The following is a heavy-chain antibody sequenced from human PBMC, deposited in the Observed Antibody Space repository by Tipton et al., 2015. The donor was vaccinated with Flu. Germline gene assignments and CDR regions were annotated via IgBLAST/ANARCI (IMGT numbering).Heavy chain of an antibody. Sequence: LRLSCTVSGDSMRSDYFWAWIRQAPGKGLEWIGNIHYSGSPHYNSSLKSRVTITVDTSKNQFSLKLSSLTASDTAVYCCAGMYTSAWYFDLWGRGTLVTVSS. V-gene: IGHV4-38-2*02. CDR1: GDSMRSDYF. J-gene: IGHJ2*01. CDR2: IHYSGSP. D-gene: IGHD6-19*01. CDR3: AGMYTSAWYFDL.